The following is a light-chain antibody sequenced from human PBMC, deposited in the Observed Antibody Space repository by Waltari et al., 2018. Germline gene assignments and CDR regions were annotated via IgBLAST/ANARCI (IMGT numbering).Light chain of an antibody. V-gene: IGLV1-47*01. J-gene: IGLJ2*01. CDR1: SSNIGEDS. CDR2: RNN. CDR3: ASWDDNLSVLL. Sequence: QSVLTQPPSASATPGQRVTISCSGGSSNIGEDSVYWYQQVPGTAPRFLIYRNNQRPSGVPDRFSGSKSGTSASLAISGLRPEDEADYFCASWDDNLSVLLFGGGTKLAVL.